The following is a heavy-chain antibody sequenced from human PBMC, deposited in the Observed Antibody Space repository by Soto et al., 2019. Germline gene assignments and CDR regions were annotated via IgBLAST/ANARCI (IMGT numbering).Heavy chain of an antibody. CDR1: GFTFSSYW. CDR2: IDGAGRST. Sequence: EVQLVESGAGLVQPGGSLRLSCAASGFTFSSYWMHWVRQPPGKGLVWVSRIDGAGRSTNYADFVKGRFTISRDNAKNTLYLQMNSLRAEDTAVYYCARVGSTSWYWGQGTLVTVSS. V-gene: IGHV3-74*01. J-gene: IGHJ4*02. D-gene: IGHD6-6*01. CDR3: ARVGSTSWY.